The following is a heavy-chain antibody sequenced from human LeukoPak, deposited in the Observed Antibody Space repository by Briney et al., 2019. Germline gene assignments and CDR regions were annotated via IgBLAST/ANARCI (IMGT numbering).Heavy chain of an antibody. Sequence: PGGSLRLSCAASGFTFSNFWIHWVRQAPGKGLVWVSRISIDGSTTNYAGSVKGRFTISRDNSKNTVYLQMNSLRAEDTAVYYCARDRPNYYGSNGHYYQRNGDHWGQGTLVTVSS. CDR3: ARDRPNYYGSNGHYYQRNGDH. D-gene: IGHD3-22*01. CDR1: GFTFSNFW. V-gene: IGHV3-74*01. CDR2: ISIDGSTT. J-gene: IGHJ5*02.